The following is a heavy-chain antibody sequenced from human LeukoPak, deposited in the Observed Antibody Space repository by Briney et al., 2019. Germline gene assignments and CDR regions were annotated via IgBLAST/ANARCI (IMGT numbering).Heavy chain of an antibody. J-gene: IGHJ6*02. D-gene: IGHD3-22*01. CDR3: ASPFPYDSSGYYFDYYYYGMDV. Sequence: GGSLRLSCAASGFTFSSYAMPWVRQAPGKGLEWVAVISYDGSNKYYADPVKGRFTISRDNSKNTLYLQMNSLRAEDTAVYYCASPFPYDSSGYYFDYYYYGMDVWGQGTTVTVSS. CDR2: ISYDGSNK. CDR1: GFTFSSYA. V-gene: IGHV3-30-3*01.